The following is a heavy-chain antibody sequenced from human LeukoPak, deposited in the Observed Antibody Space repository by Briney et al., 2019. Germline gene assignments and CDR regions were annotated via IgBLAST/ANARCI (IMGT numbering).Heavy chain of an antibody. CDR3: AGSEYYDILTGYQRGAFDY. D-gene: IGHD3-9*01. CDR2: IYYSGST. Sequence: SETLSLTCTVSGGSISSYYWSWIRQPPGKGLKWIGYIYYSGSTNYNPSLKSRVTISVDTSKNQFSLKLSSVTAADTAVYYCAGSEYYDILTGYQRGAFDYWGQGTLVTVPS. V-gene: IGHV4-59*01. J-gene: IGHJ4*02. CDR1: GGSISSYY.